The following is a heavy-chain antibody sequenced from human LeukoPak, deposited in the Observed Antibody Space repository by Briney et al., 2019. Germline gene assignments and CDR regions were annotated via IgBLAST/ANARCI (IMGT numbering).Heavy chain of an antibody. J-gene: IGHJ6*04. V-gene: IGHV1-2*02. D-gene: IGHD1/OR15-1a*01. CDR2: INPNSGGT. CDR1: GYTFTGYY. Sequence: ASVKVSCKASGYTFTGYYMHWVRQAPGQGLEWMGWINPNSGGTNYAQKFQGRVTMTRDTSISTAYMALSRLRSDDTAVYYCARTRTGKTVADWDYYYYYWMAVWNKGTTVSVSS. CDR3: ARTRTGKTVADWDYYYYYWMAV.